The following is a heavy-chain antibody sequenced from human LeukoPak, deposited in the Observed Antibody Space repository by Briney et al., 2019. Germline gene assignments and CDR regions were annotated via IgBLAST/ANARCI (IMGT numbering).Heavy chain of an antibody. Sequence: SETLSLTCAVSGYSISSGYYWGWIRQPPGKGLEWIGSIYHNGGTYDNPSLKSRVSTSVDTSKNQFSLKLSSVTAADTAIYYRVRAPGAYYFDYWGQGTLVTVSS. D-gene: IGHD4-17*01. J-gene: IGHJ4*02. CDR3: VRAPGAYYFDY. CDR1: GYSISSGYY. V-gene: IGHV4-38-2*01. CDR2: IYHNGGT.